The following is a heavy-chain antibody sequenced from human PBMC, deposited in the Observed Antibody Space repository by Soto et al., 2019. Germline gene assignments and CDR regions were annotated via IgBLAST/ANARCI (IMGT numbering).Heavy chain of an antibody. J-gene: IGHJ4*02. CDR2: LYSSGSA. CDR1: GVSISSGDHY. V-gene: IGHV4-31*03. D-gene: IGHD3-10*01. CDR3: ATGQVEIARGFV. Sequence: SETLSLTCTVSGVSISSGDHYWTWIRQHPGKGLEWIGFLYSSGSASYNPSPKSRVTISIDTSKNQFSLRLNSVTAADTAVYYCATGQVEIARGFVWGQGTLVTVSS.